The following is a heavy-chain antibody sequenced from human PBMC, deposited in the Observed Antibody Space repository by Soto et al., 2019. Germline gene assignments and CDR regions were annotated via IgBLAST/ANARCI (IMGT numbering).Heavy chain of an antibody. CDR2: MYYSGTT. J-gene: IGHJ5*02. Sequence: SETLSLTCTVSGGSISSSDFYWGWLRQTPGKGLEFIGSMYYSGTTYYNPSLKSRVTISVDTSKNQFTLKLTSVTAADTAVYYCAVVDSTGNWFDPWGEGALVTVSS. V-gene: IGHV4-39*01. D-gene: IGHD6-25*01. CDR3: AVVDSTGNWFDP. CDR1: GGSISSSDFY.